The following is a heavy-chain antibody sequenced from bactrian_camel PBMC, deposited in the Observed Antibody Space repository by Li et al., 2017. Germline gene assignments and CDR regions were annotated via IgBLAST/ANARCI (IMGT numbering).Heavy chain of an antibody. CDR2: IDRDGST. V-gene: IGHV3S53*01. CDR1: GYRGSSIC. D-gene: IGHD5*01. Sequence: HVQLVESGGGSVEAGGSLRLSCTASGYRGSSICMGWFRQVLGKAREGIAAIDRDGSTTYADSVKGRFIISQDNVKNTLYLQMSSLKTEDSAVYYCVMGWGRTWGQGTQVTVS. J-gene: IGHJ4*01. CDR3: VMGWGRT.